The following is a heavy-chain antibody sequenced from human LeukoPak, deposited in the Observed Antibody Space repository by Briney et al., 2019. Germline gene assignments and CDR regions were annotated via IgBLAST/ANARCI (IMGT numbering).Heavy chain of an antibody. V-gene: IGHV1-8*01. Sequence: ASVTVSCKASGYTFTSYDINWVRQVPGQGLEWMGWMNPNSGNTGYAQKFQGRVTMTRNTSISTAYMELSSLRSEDTAVYYCARRSIAARHLDYWGQGTLVTVSS. J-gene: IGHJ4*02. CDR3: ARRSIAARHLDY. D-gene: IGHD6-6*01. CDR1: GYTFTSYD. CDR2: MNPNSGNT.